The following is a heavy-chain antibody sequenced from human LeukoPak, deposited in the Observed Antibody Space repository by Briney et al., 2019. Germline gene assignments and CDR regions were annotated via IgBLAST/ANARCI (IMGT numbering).Heavy chain of an antibody. CDR3: ARESGGYFDY. Sequence: ASETLSLTCTVSGGSISSYYWSWIRQPPGKGLEWIGYIYYSGSTNYNPSLKSRVTISVDTSKNQFSLKLSSVTAADTAVYYCARESGGYFDYWGQGTLVTVSS. J-gene: IGHJ4*02. CDR1: GGSISSYY. CDR2: IYYSGST. D-gene: IGHD3-10*01. V-gene: IGHV4-59*01.